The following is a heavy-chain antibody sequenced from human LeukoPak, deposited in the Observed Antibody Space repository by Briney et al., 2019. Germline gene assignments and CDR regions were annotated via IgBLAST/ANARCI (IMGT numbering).Heavy chain of an antibody. Sequence: QPGGSLRLSCAASAFPFSSYGMHWVRQAPGKGLEWVAVIWHDGSHKYYADSVKGRFTISRDNSKNTLYLQMNSLGDEDTAVYYCDPHDSSSHFWGQGTLVTVSS. CDR1: AFPFSSYG. V-gene: IGHV3-30*02. J-gene: IGHJ4*02. CDR3: DPHDSSSHF. D-gene: IGHD6-6*01. CDR2: IWHDGSHK.